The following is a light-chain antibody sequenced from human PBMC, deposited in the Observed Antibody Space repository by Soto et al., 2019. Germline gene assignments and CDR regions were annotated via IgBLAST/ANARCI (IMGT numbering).Light chain of an antibody. CDR1: SSDVGGSNY. CDR2: DVS. V-gene: IGLV2-14*03. CDR3: SSYTSSNSNV. Sequence: QSALTQPASVSGSPGQSITISCTGTSSDVGGSNYVSWYQQLPGKAPKLMVSDVSNRPSGVSNRFSGSKSGNKASLTISGLQAEDEADYYCSSYTSSNSNVFGTGTKLTVL. J-gene: IGLJ1*01.